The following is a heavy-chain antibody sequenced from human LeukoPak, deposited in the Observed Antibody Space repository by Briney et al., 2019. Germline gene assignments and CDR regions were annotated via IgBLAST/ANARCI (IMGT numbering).Heavy chain of an antibody. CDR1: GGSISSGGYS. V-gene: IGHV4-30-2*01. CDR3: ATTGGFNYSWFDP. J-gene: IGHJ5*02. CDR2: IYHSGST. D-gene: IGHD4-11*01. Sequence: SQTLSLTCAVSGGSISSGGYSWSWIRQPPGKGLEWIGYIYHSGSTYYNPSLKSRVTISVDRSKNQFSLKLSSVTAADTAVYYCATTGGFNYSWFDPWGQGTLVTVSS.